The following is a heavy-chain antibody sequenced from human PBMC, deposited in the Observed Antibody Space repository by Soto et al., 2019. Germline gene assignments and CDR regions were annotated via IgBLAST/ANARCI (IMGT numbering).Heavy chain of an antibody. CDR1: GGSISSYY. Sequence: SETLSLTCTVSGGSISSYYWSWIRQPPGKGLEWIGYIYYGGSTNYNPSLKSRVTISVDTSKNQFSLKLSSVTAADTAVYYCARGPPENYYDFWSGYYTGYYFDYWGQGTLVTVSS. J-gene: IGHJ4*02. CDR3: ARGPPENYYDFWSGYYTGYYFDY. D-gene: IGHD3-3*01. CDR2: IYYGGST. V-gene: IGHV4-59*01.